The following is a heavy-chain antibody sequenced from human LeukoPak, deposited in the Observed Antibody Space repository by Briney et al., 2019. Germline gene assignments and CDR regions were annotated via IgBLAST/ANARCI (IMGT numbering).Heavy chain of an antibody. CDR2: IGGSGSST. D-gene: IGHD6-13*01. Sequence: GGSLRLSCAASGFTFSSYAVGWVRQAPGKGLEWVSYIGGSGSSTYYADSVKGRITISRDNSRNTMFLQMNSLRADDTAVYYCAKVAVSTAGTWWFDTWGQGTLVTVSS. V-gene: IGHV3-23*01. CDR3: AKVAVSTAGTWWFDT. J-gene: IGHJ5*02. CDR1: GFTFSSYA.